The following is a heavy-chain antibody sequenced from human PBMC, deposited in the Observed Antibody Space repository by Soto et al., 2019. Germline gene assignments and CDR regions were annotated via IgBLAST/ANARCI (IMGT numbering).Heavy chain of an antibody. CDR2: ISSSSSTI. Sequence: EVQLVESGGGLVQPGGSLRLSCAASGFTFSSYSMNWVRQAPGKGLEWVSYISSSSSTIYYADSVKGRFTISRDNAKSSLYLQMNSLRDEDTAVYYCARERWALVGVYGMDVWGQGTTVTVSS. V-gene: IGHV3-48*02. CDR3: ARERWALVGVYGMDV. J-gene: IGHJ6*02. CDR1: GFTFSSYS. D-gene: IGHD3-22*01.